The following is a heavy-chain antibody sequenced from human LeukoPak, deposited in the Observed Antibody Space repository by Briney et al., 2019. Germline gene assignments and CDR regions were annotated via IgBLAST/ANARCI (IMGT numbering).Heavy chain of an antibody. CDR1: GXSIGIYY. CDR3: ARYDPPFYFDY. CDR2: ISYSGIT. V-gene: IGHV4-59*01. Sequence: SETLSLTCSVSGXSIGIYYGSWIRQPPGKGLEWIGYISYSGITNYIPSLKSRVTISVDTSKKQFSLRLSSVTAADTAVYFCARYDPPFYFDYWGQGTLVTVSS. D-gene: IGHD3-3*01. J-gene: IGHJ4*02.